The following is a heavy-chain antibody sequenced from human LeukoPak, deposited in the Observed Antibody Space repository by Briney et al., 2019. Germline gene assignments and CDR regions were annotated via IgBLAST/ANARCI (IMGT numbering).Heavy chain of an antibody. Sequence: GGSLRLSCAASGFTVSSNYMSWVRQAPGKGLEWVSVIYSGGSTYYADTVKGRFTISRDNSKNTLYLQMNSLRAEDTAVYYCARGGYYDSSGYPLYSDYWGQGTLVTVSS. D-gene: IGHD3-22*01. CDR2: IYSGGST. CDR3: ARGGYYDSSGYPLYSDY. V-gene: IGHV3-66*01. CDR1: GFTVSSNY. J-gene: IGHJ4*02.